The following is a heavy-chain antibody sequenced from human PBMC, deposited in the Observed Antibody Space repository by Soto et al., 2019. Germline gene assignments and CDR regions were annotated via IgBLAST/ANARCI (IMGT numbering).Heavy chain of an antibody. D-gene: IGHD3-16*01. V-gene: IGHV1-69*06. Sequence: GASVKVSCKASGYTFTGYYIHWVRQAPGQGLEWMGWINPIFDTINYAQRFQGRVTITADNSTSTTYMELSSLRSEDTSVYYCATNFNPHMMNSFDPWGQGTLVTVSS. CDR3: ATNFNPHMMNSFDP. CDR1: GYTFTGYY. J-gene: IGHJ5*02. CDR2: INPIFDTI.